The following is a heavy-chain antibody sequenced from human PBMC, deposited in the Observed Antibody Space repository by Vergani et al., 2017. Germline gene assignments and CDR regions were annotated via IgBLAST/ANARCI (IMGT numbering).Heavy chain of an antibody. CDR2: ISYDGRNK. V-gene: IGHV3-30*03. Sequence: QVQLVESGGGVVQPGRSLRLSCAASGFTLSSYGMHWVRQAPGKGLEWVAVISYDGRNKYYADFVKGRFTISRDNSRTTLYLQMNNLRAEDTAVYYCATASAYCGGHWYSGYYFYIVGWGEGTTVTVSS. CDR3: ATASAYCGGHWYSGYYFYIVG. CDR1: GFTLSSYG. J-gene: IGHJ6*03. D-gene: IGHD2-21*01.